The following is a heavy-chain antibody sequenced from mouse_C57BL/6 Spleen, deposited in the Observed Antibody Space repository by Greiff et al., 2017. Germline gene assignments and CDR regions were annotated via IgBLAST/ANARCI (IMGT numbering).Heavy chain of an antibody. Sequence: EVQLQQSGPELVKPGASVKISCKASGYTFTDYYMNWVKQSHGKSLEWIGDINPNNGGTSYNQKFKGKATLTVDKSSSTAYMELRSLTSEDSAVYYCAGGYYGSSYGFAYWGQGTLVTVSA. CDR2: INPNNGGT. J-gene: IGHJ3*01. V-gene: IGHV1-26*01. CDR3: AGGYYGSSYGFAY. D-gene: IGHD1-1*01. CDR1: GYTFTDYY.